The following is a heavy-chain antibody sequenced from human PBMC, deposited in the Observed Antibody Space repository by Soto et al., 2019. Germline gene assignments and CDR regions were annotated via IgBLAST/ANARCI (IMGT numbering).Heavy chain of an antibody. Sequence: PSETLSLTCAVYGGSFSGYYWSWIRQPPGKGLEWIGEINHSGSTNYNPSLKSRVTISVDTSKNQFSLKLSSVTAADTAVYYCATRTCYDFWSGFRSPYYFDYWGQGTLVTVSS. D-gene: IGHD3-3*01. CDR3: ATRTCYDFWSGFRSPYYFDY. CDR1: GGSFSGYY. V-gene: IGHV4-34*01. CDR2: INHSGST. J-gene: IGHJ4*02.